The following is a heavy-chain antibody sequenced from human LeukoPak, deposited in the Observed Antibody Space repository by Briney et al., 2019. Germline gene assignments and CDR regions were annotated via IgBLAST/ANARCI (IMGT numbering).Heavy chain of an antibody. CDR3: ARNNGMDV. CDR2: VNRDGSET. Sequence: GGSLRLSCAASGFTLSNHWMTWVRQVPGRGPEWVANVNRDGSETYYLDSVKGRFTISKGNAKNSLYLQMNSLRAEDTALYHCARNNGMDVWGQGTTVIVSS. V-gene: IGHV3-7*03. CDR1: GFTLSNHW. J-gene: IGHJ6*02.